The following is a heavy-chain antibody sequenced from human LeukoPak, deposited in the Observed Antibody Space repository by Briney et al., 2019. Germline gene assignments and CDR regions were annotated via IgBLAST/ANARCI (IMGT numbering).Heavy chain of an antibody. D-gene: IGHD2-15*01. CDR2: INHSGST. Sequence: SETLSLTCAVYGGSFSGYYWSWIRQPPGKGLEWIGEINHSGSTNYNPSLKSRVTISVDTSKNQFSLKLSSVTAADTAVYYCARGRVKVVAAFWTRNWFDPWGQGTLVTVSS. CDR3: ARGRVKVVAAFWTRNWFDP. J-gene: IGHJ5*02. CDR1: GGSFSGYY. V-gene: IGHV4-34*01.